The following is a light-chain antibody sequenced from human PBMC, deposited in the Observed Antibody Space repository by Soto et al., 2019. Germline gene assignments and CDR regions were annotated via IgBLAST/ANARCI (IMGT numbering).Light chain of an antibody. CDR1: QSVLYSSNNKNY. V-gene: IGKV4-1*01. Sequence: DIVMTQSPDSLAVSLGERATINCKSSQSVLYSSNNKNYLAWYQQKPGQSPKLLIYWASTRESGVPDRFSGSGSGTDFTLTISSVQAEDVAVYYCQQYYNTLPYTFCQGTKLE. J-gene: IGKJ2*01. CDR2: WAS. CDR3: QQYYNTLPYT.